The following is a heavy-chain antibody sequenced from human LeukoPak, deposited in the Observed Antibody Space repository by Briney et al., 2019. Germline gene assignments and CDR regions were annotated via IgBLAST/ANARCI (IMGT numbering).Heavy chain of an antibody. Sequence: SQTLSLTCAISGDSVSSNSAAWNWNRQSPSRGLEWLGRTYYRSKWYKEYALSVKSRITINPDTSKNQFSLQLNSVTPEDTAVYYCTSLTGDTDYWGQGTLVTVSS. V-gene: IGHV6-1*01. CDR3: TSLTGDTDY. CDR2: TYYRSKWYK. CDR1: GDSVSSNSAA. J-gene: IGHJ4*02. D-gene: IGHD7-27*01.